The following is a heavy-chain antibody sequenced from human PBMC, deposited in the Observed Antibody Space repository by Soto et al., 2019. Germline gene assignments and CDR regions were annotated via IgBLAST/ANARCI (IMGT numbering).Heavy chain of an antibody. Sequence: ASVKVSCKTSGYTFTSYGVNWVRQAPGQGLEWMGWISPYNGNTNYAQNFQGRVTMTTDTSTSTAHMDLKNLRSDDTAVYYCAIGGIAVAGAYDYWGQGTLVTVS. CDR1: GYTFTSYG. V-gene: IGHV1-18*04. J-gene: IGHJ4*02. CDR3: AIGGIAVAGAYDY. D-gene: IGHD6-19*01. CDR2: ISPYNGNT.